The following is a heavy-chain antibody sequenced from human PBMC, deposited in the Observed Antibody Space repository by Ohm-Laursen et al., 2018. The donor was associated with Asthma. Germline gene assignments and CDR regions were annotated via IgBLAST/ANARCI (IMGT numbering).Heavy chain of an antibody. J-gene: IGHJ4*02. Sequence: SLRLSCAASGFSFENYNMNWVRQAPGKGLEWISYISSSSDTVYYADSVKGRFTVSRDNAKNSLYLQMTSVRDEDTAVYYCASTDSSRWSFTLDYWGQGSQVTVSS. V-gene: IGHV3-48*02. CDR2: ISSSSDTV. D-gene: IGHD6-13*01. CDR3: ASTDSSRWSFTLDY. CDR1: GFSFENYN.